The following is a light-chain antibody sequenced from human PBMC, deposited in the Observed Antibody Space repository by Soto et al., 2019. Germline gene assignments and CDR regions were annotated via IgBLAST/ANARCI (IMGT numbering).Light chain of an antibody. V-gene: IGKV1-39*01. Sequence: DIHMTQSPSSLSASVGDTVIITCRASQNVRSYLNWYQQKSGKAPKLLIYESTNLESGVPSRFSGDGFGTDFTLTISSLHPEDFATYYCQQSFFAPPTFGRGTKGISN. J-gene: IGKJ1*01. CDR1: QNVRSY. CDR3: QQSFFAPPT. CDR2: EST.